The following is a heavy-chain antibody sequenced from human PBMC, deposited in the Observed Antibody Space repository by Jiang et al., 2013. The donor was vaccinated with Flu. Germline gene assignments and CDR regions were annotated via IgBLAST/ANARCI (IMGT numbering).Heavy chain of an antibody. CDR1: GFTFGSYA. CDR3: AKGAVPASVTRGLDC. J-gene: IGHJ4*02. CDR2: IRSSDDST. D-gene: IGHD2-21*02. Sequence: VQLLESGGGLVQPGGSLRLSCAASGFTFGSYAMSWVRQAPGKGLEWVSGIRSSDDSTYYADSVKGRFTISRDSTNNTLFLQMKSLRAEDTALYYCAKGAVPASVTRGLDCWGQGTLVTVSS. V-gene: IGHV3-23*01.